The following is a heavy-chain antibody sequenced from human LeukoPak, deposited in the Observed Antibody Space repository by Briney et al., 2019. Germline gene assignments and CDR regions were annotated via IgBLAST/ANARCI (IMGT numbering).Heavy chain of an antibody. CDR3: ARWSYCSGGSCYWFDP. Sequence: GASVKVSCKASGYTFTSYGISWVRQAPGQGLEWMGWISAYNGNTNYAQKLQGRVTMTTDTSTSTAYMELRSLRSDDTAVYYCARWSYCSGGSCYWFDPWAREPWSPSPQ. CDR2: ISAYNGNT. D-gene: IGHD2-15*01. V-gene: IGHV1-18*01. J-gene: IGHJ5*02. CDR1: GYTFTSYG.